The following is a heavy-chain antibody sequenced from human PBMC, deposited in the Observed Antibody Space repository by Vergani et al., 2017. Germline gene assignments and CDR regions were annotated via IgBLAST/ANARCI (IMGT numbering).Heavy chain of an antibody. D-gene: IGHD2/OR15-2a*01. CDR2: IYYSGRT. CDR1: GFTFSDFS. J-gene: IGHJ4*01. V-gene: IGHV4-59*12. Sequence: VQLVESGGGLVKPGGSLRLSCAASGFTFSDFSMSWVRQAPGKGLEWIGRIYYSGRTDYNPSLESRVTISVDTSKNTFSLKLNSVTAADTAIYYCVKEKIDLGSYFFDSWGHGILVTVSS. CDR3: VKEKIDLGSYFFDS.